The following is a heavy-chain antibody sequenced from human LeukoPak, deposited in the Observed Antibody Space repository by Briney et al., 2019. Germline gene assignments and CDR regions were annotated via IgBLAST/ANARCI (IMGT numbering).Heavy chain of an antibody. V-gene: IGHV1-2*02. D-gene: IGHD3-22*01. CDR1: GYTFTGYY. CDR3: ARGPITMLVVALGAFDI. CDR2: INPNSGGT. Sequence: ASVKVSCKASGYTFTGYYMHWVRQARGQGLEWMRWINPNSGGTNYAQKFQGRVTMTRDTSISTAYMELSRLRSDDTAVYYCARGPITMLVVALGAFDIWGLGTMVTVSS. J-gene: IGHJ3*02.